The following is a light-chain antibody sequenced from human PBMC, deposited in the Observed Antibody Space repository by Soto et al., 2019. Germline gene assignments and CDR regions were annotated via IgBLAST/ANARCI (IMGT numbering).Light chain of an antibody. CDR3: QHYSRYPVT. V-gene: IGKV1-5*03. CDR1: QSISDS. CDR2: KAS. J-gene: IGKJ1*01. Sequence: DLQMTQSPSTLSASIGNRVTITCRASQSISDSLAWYQQKPGKAPKLLIYKASSLESGVPSRFSGSGFGTEFTLTISSLQPDDIATYYCQHYSRYPVTFDQGTKVEIK.